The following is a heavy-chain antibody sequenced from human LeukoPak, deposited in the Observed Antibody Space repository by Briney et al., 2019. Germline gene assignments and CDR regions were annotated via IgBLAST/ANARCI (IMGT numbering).Heavy chain of an antibody. CDR2: LYTSGGA. CDR1: GVSISSGGYF. J-gene: IGHJ4*02. D-gene: IGHD4-17*01. CDR3: TRDAETHGDSFDY. Sequence: SQTLSLTCAVSGVSISSGGYFWTWIRQPAGKGLERIGRLYTSGGATYNPSLKSRVTFSLDTSKNQFSLELSSVTAADTAVYYCTRDAETHGDSFDYWGPGTLVTVSS. V-gene: IGHV4-61*02.